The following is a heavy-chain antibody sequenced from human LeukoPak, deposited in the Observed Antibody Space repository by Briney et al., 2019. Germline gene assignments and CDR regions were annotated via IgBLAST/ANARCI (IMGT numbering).Heavy chain of an antibody. Sequence: GGSLRLSCAASGFTFSSYAMSWVRQAPGKGLEWVSAISGSGGGTYYADSVKGRFTISRDNSKNTLYLQMNSLRAEDTAVYYCAKDGDIVVVPAAMSFDYWGQGTLVTVSS. CDR3: AKDGDIVVVPAAMSFDY. CDR1: GFTFSSYA. J-gene: IGHJ4*02. V-gene: IGHV3-23*01. CDR2: ISGSGGGT. D-gene: IGHD2-2*01.